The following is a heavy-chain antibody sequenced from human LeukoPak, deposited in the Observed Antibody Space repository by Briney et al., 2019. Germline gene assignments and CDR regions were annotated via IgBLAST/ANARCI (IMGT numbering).Heavy chain of an antibody. CDR3: ARVLRQQLASD. CDR2: INSDGSST. D-gene: IGHD6-13*01. Sequence: PGGSLRLSCAASGFTFSSYWMHWVRHAPGKGLVWVSRINSDGSSTSYADSVKGRSTISRDNAKNTLYLQMNSLRAEDTAVYYCARVLRQQLASDWGQGTLVTVSS. CDR1: GFTFSSYW. J-gene: IGHJ4*02. V-gene: IGHV3-74*01.